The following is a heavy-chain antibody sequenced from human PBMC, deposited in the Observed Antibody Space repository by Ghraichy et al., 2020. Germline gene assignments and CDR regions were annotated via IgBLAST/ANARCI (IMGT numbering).Heavy chain of an antibody. Sequence: SETLSLTCTVSGGSISSYYWSWIRQPAGKGLEWIGRIYTSGSTNYNPSLKSRVTMSVDTSKNQFSLKLSSVTAADTAVYYCARDMRVGSSGSYYGMDVWGQGTTVTVSS. J-gene: IGHJ6*02. CDR1: GGSISSYY. CDR2: IYTSGST. D-gene: IGHD6-6*01. CDR3: ARDMRVGSSGSYYGMDV. V-gene: IGHV4-4*07.